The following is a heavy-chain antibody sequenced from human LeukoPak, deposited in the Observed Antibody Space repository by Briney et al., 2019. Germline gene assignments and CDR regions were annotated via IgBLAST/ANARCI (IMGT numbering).Heavy chain of an antibody. CDR3: ATAKPGYCSGGSCSWFDP. V-gene: IGHV1-18*01. CDR1: GYTFTSYG. Sequence: ASVKVSCKASGYTFTSYGISWVRQAPGQGLEWMGWISTYTGNTNYAQKLQGRVTMIIDTSTSTAYMELRSLRSDDTAVYYCATAKPGYCSGGSCSWFDPWGQGTLVTVSS. D-gene: IGHD2-15*01. CDR2: ISTYTGNT. J-gene: IGHJ5*02.